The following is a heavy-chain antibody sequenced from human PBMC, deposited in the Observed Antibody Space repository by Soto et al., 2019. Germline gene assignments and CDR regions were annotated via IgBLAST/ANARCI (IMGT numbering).Heavy chain of an antibody. CDR3: ARDSGWPILNFDN. CDR2: SSYDGRET. V-gene: IGHV3-30*03. D-gene: IGHD3-10*01. CDR1: DFDSSSYG. J-gene: IGHJ4*02. Sequence: PGVSLRLACAASDFDSSSYGIHWVRQAPGKGLEWVAASSYDGRETFYADSAKGRFTVSKEMSKNTAFLQMNALRHEDTAVYFCARDSGWPILNFDNWGQGNPVTVSS.